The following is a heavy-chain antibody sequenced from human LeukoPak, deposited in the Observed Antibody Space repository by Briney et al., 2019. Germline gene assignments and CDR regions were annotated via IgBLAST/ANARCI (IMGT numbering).Heavy chain of an antibody. CDR3: ARGARLQPMGEF. Sequence: GGSLRLSCAASGFSFSSFGMSWVRQAPGRGLQRVSSISGDGRDTFYADSVKGRFTVSRDNSKTTMFLQMNSLRVEDTALYYCARGARLQPMGEFWGQGTLVTVSS. D-gene: IGHD4-11*01. V-gene: IGHV3-23*01. CDR2: ISGDGRDT. J-gene: IGHJ4*02. CDR1: GFSFSSFG.